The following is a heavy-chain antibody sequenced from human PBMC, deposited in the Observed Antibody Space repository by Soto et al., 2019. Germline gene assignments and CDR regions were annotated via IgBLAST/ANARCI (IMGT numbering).Heavy chain of an antibody. J-gene: IGHJ6*02. CDR2: ISYGGGDK. CDR1: GFTFNSYA. Sequence: GGSLRLSCAASGFTFNSYAMHWVRQAPGKGLEWVAVISYGGGDKYYAYSAKGRFTISRDNSKNTLYLQMNSLRADDTAVYYCARDSLFHSNTYSYHYGMDVWGQGTTVTVSS. D-gene: IGHD3-16*01. CDR3: ARDSLFHSNTYSYHYGMDV. V-gene: IGHV3-30-3*01.